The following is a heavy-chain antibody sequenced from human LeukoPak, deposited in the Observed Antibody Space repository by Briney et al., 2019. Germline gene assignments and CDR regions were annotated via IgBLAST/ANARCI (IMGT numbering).Heavy chain of an antibody. D-gene: IGHD5-12*01. Sequence: ASVTVSCKASGYTFTGYYMHWVRQAPGQGLEWMGWINPNSGGTNYAQKFQGRVTMTRDTSISTAYMELSRLRSDDTAVYYWARGPLIRVGGGGYYFFDYGGQETLVTAPS. V-gene: IGHV1-2*02. J-gene: IGHJ4*02. CDR3: ARGPLIRVGGGGYYFFDY. CDR2: INPNSGGT. CDR1: GYTFTGYY.